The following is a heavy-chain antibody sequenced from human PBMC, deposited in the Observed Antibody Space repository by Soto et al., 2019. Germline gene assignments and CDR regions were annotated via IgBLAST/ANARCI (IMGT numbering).Heavy chain of an antibody. Sequence: GGSLRLSCAASGFTFSSYAMHWVRQAPGKGLEWVAVISYDGSNKYYADSVKGRFTISRDNSKNTLYLQMNSLRAEDTAVYYCAAGLEQLDHFDYWGQGTLVTVSS. V-gene: IGHV3-30-3*01. CDR2: ISYDGSNK. CDR3: AAGLEQLDHFDY. D-gene: IGHD6-6*01. J-gene: IGHJ4*02. CDR1: GFTFSSYA.